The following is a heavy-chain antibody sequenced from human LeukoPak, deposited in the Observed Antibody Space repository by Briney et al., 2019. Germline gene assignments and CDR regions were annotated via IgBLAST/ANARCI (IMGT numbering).Heavy chain of an antibody. V-gene: IGHV1-2*06. J-gene: IGHJ4*02. CDR3: ARDFERPDY. Sequence: GASVTVSCKASGYTFTDYYIHWVRQAPGQGLEWMGRINPNSGGTNYAQKFQGRVTMTRDTSLSTAYMELRRLRSDDTAVYYCARDFERPDYWGQGTLVTVSS. CDR1: GYTFTDYY. CDR2: INPNSGGT.